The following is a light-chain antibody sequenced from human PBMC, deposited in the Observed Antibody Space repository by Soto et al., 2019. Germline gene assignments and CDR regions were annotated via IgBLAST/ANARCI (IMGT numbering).Light chain of an antibody. J-gene: IGKJ5*01. CDR1: HSLSSSY. CDR3: QQHETLIT. Sequence: EIVLTESPFTLSLSTGERATLSCRASHSLSSSYFAWYQHKPGQGPRLLIYGAFTRATGIPDRFSGSGSGTDFTLTISRLEPEDFAVYYCQQHETLITFGQGTRLEIK. V-gene: IGKV3-20*01. CDR2: GAF.